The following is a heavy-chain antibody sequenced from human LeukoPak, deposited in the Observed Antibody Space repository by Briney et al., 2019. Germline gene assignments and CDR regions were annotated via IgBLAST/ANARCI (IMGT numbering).Heavy chain of an antibody. V-gene: IGHV3-21*01. Sequence: TGGSLRLSCAASGFTFSSYSMNWVRQAPGKGLEWVSSISSSSGYIYYADSVKGRFTISRDNAKNSLYLQMNSLRAEDTAVYYCAREMGDIDSSSWYEAYFDYWGQGTLVTVSS. CDR3: AREMGDIDSSSWYEAYFDY. CDR2: ISSSSGYI. J-gene: IGHJ4*02. CDR1: GFTFSSYS. D-gene: IGHD6-13*01.